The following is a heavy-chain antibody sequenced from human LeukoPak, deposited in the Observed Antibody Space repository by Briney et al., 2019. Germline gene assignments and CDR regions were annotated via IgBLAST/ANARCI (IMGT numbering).Heavy chain of an antibody. J-gene: IGHJ4*02. CDR1: GGSLSSYY. Sequence: SETLSLTCTVPGGSLSSYYWSWIRQPPGKGREGIGYIYYSGSTNYNPSLKSRVTISVDTSKNQFSLKLSSVTAADTAVYYCASEGLAVAGTQRGFDYWGQGTLVTVSS. CDR3: ASEGLAVAGTQRGFDY. CDR2: IYYSGST. V-gene: IGHV4-59*01. D-gene: IGHD6-19*01.